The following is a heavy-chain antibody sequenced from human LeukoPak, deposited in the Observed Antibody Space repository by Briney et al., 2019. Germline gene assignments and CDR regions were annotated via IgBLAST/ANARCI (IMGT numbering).Heavy chain of an antibody. D-gene: IGHD3-22*01. CDR2: ISSSGTTI. CDR3: ARDHSYDSTFDY. CDR1: GFSFSSYD. V-gene: IGHV3-48*03. J-gene: IGHJ4*02. Sequence: GGSLRLSCAASGFSFSSYDMNWARQAPGKGLEWVSYISSSGTTIYYAASVEGRFSISRENAQNSLSLHLQRLRPEDTDVYYCARDHSYDSTFDYWGQGTLVTVSS.